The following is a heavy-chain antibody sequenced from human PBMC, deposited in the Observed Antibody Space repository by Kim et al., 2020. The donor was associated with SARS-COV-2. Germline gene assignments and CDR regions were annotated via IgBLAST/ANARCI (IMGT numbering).Heavy chain of an antibody. CDR2: IYYSGST. Sequence: SETLSLTCTVSGGSISSSSYYWGWIRQPPGKGLEWIGSIYYSGSTYYNPSLKSRVTISVDTSKNQFSLKLSSVTAADTAVYHCARDRDSSGYYYVTYYYGMDVLCQGATTTVSS. CDR1: GGSISSSSYY. V-gene: IGHV4-39*07. D-gene: IGHD3-22*01. CDR3: ARDRDSSGYYYVTYYYGMDV. J-gene: IGHJ6*02.